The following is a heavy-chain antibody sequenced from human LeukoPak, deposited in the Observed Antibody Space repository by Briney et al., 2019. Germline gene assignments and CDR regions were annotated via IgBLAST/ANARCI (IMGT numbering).Heavy chain of an antibody. J-gene: IGHJ4*02. D-gene: IGHD6-13*01. CDR1: GYTFTSNG. CDR2: ISAYNGNT. Sequence: ASVKVSCKASGYTFTSNGISWVRQAPGQGLEWMGGISAYNGNTNYEQKLQGRGTITRDTSAITAYMELSSLRSEDTAVYYCARPSIAAAGISFDYWGQGTLVTVSS. V-gene: IGHV1-18*04. CDR3: ARPSIAAAGISFDY.